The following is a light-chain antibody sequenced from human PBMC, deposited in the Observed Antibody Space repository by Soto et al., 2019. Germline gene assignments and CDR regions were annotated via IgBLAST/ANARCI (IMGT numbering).Light chain of an antibody. Sequence: EIVLTQSPGTLSLSPGERVTLSCRASQRVSSTYLAWYQQKPGQAPRLLIYGASSRAAGIPDRFSGSGSGTDFTLTINRLEPDDFAVYYCQQYGSSPWTFGQGTKVEIK. V-gene: IGKV3-20*01. CDR3: QQYGSSPWT. CDR2: GAS. CDR1: QRVSSTY. J-gene: IGKJ1*01.